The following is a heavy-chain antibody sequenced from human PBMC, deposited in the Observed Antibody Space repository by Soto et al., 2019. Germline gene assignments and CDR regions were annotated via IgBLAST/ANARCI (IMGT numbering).Heavy chain of an antibody. J-gene: IGHJ4*02. CDR2: ISSSSFTI. CDR1: GFRFSDYS. D-gene: IGHD3-3*01. CDR3: ARDYNDFWSGHVDY. Sequence: EVHLVESGGRLVQPGGSLRLSCAASGFRFSDYSMNWVRQAPGRGLEWVSYISSSSFTIHYADSVEGRFAISRDNANNSLYLQMNSLRVEDTAVYYCARDYNDFWSGHVDYWGQGDLVTVSS. V-gene: IGHV3-48*01.